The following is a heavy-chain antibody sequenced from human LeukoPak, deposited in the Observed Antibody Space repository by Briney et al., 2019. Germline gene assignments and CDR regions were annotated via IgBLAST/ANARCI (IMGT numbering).Heavy chain of an antibody. CDR3: ARDHQGYSYVYYYYYYYMDV. CDR1: GGSISSSSYY. J-gene: IGHJ6*03. V-gene: IGHV4-39*07. D-gene: IGHD5-18*01. CDR2: IYYSGST. Sequence: SETLSLTCTVSGGSISSSSYYWGWIRQPPGKGLEWIGSIYYSGSTYYNPSLKSRVTISVDTSKNQFSLKLSSVTAADTAVYYCARDHQGYSYVYYYYYYYMDVWGKGTTVTVSS.